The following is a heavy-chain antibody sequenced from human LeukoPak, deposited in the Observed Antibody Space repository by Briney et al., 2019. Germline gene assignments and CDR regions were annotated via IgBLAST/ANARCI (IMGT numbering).Heavy chain of an antibody. J-gene: IGHJ4*02. CDR3: ARDDGYRSYDY. D-gene: IGHD5-24*01. Sequence: GGSLRLSCAASGFTFGSFWMSWVRQAPGRGLEWVGNIKPDGSEKYYVDSVRGRFTISRDNPQNSLYLQMSSLRAYDTAVYYCARDDGYRSYDYGGQGTLVTVSS. CDR1: GFTFGSFW. V-gene: IGHV3-7*01. CDR2: IKPDGSEK.